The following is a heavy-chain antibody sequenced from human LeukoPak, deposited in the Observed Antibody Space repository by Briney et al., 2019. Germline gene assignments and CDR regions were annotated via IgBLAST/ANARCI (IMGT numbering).Heavy chain of an antibody. V-gene: IGHV3-23*01. CDR3: AKVDPYDYGLNWFDP. CDR1: GFTFSSYA. J-gene: IGHJ5*02. CDR2: ISGSGGST. Sequence: GGSLRLSCAASGFTFSSYAVSWVRQAPGKGLEWVSAISGSGGSTYYADSVKGRFTISRDNSKNTLYLQMNSLRAEDTAVYYCAKVDPYDYGLNWFDPWGQGTLVTVSS. D-gene: IGHD3-16*01.